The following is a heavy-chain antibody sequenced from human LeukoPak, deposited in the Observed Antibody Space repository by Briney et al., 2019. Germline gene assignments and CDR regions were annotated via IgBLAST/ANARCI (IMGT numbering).Heavy chain of an antibody. V-gene: IGHV4-4*02. CDR1: GGSFSSSNW. CDR2: IFHSGST. Sequence: PSGTLSLTCAVSGGSFSSSNWWTWVRQPPGKGLEWIGDIFHSGSTNYNASLKSRLTISIDKSKNQFSLELSSVTAADTAVYYCARLELLWSGGLSTGRAWGMDVWGQGTTVTVSS. J-gene: IGHJ6*02. CDR3: ARLELLWSGGLSTGRAWGMDV. D-gene: IGHD3-10*01.